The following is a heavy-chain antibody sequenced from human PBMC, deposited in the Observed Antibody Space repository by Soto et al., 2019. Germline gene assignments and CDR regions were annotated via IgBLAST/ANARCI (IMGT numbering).Heavy chain of an antibody. CDR2: MSNTGNI. V-gene: IGHV4-61*01. CDR1: GFSVSSTLYD. D-gene: IGHD3-16*01. Sequence: SDTISLTCPFAGFSVSSTLYDWHWIRQSPGKGLEWIGYMSNTGNINHNPSLRSRVSISVDTSKNQFSLTLRSVTAADTAVYFCARGPLYYDDASSQYYRGPFDFWVQGSLVTVSS. J-gene: IGHJ4*02. CDR3: ARGPLYYDDASSQYYRGPFDF.